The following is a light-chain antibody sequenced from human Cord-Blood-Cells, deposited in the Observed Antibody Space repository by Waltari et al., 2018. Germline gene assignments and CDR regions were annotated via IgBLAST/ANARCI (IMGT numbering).Light chain of an antibody. V-gene: IGLV2-23*01. CDR3: CSYAGSSTFV. Sequence: QSALTQPASVSGSPGQSSTISCTGTSSSVGSYNLVSVYKQHPGKAPKLMIYEGSNRPSGVANRFSGSKSGNTASLTISGLQAEDEADYYCCSYAGSSTFVFGTGTKVTVL. CDR1: SSSVGSYNL. CDR2: EGS. J-gene: IGLJ1*01.